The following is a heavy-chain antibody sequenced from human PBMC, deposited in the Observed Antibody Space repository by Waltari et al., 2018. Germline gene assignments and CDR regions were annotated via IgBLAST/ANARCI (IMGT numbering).Heavy chain of an antibody. J-gene: IGHJ4*02. V-gene: IGHV4-34*01. CDR3: ARGRSIAVAGTSGDY. CDR2: INQSGST. Sequence: QVQLQQWGAGLLKPSETLSLTCAVYGGSFSGYYWSWIRQPPGKGLEWIGEINQSGSTNYNPSLEGRVTISVDTSKNQFSLKLSSVTAADTAVYYCARGRSIAVAGTSGDYWGQGTLVTVSS. D-gene: IGHD6-19*01. CDR1: GGSFSGYY.